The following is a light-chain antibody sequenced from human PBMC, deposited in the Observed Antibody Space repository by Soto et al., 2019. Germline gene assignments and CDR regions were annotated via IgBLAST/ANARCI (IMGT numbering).Light chain of an antibody. CDR3: MQALQLPLT. CDR2: LGS. J-gene: IGKJ3*01. CDR1: QSLLHSNGYNY. V-gene: IGKV2-28*01. Sequence: DIVMTQSPLSLPVTPGEPASISCRSSQSLLHSNGYNYLDWYLQKPGQSPQLLIYLGSNRASGVPDRFSGSGSGTDFTLKISRVEAEDIGLYYCMQALQLPLTFGPGTKVDI.